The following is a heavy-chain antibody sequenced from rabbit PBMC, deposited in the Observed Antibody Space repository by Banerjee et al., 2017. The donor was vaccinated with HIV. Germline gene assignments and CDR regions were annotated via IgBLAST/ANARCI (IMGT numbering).Heavy chain of an antibody. CDR3: ARGGAFPGDGCGL. CDR1: GFSFSSSYY. D-gene: IGHD2-1*01. V-gene: IGHV1S40*01. Sequence: QSLEESGGDLVKPGASLTLTCTASGFSFSSSYYMCWVRQAPGKGLEWIACIYAGNSNTYYASWAKGRFTISKTSSTTVTLQMTSLTAADTATYFCARGGAFPGDGCGLWGPGTLVTVS. CDR2: IYAGNSNT. J-gene: IGHJ4*01.